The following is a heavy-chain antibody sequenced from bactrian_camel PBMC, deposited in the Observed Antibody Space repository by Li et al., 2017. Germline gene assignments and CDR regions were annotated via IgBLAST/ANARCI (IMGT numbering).Heavy chain of an antibody. CDR1: GYIFSKCG. CDR3: SRSLYDPVKS. D-gene: IGHD3*01. Sequence: HVQLVESGGGSVLAGGSLKLSCEVRGYIFSKCGMGWYRQAPGKERELVSTITDGIATYADSVKGRFTISRDDARNTLYLQMNSLKTEDTATYFCSRSLYDPVKSWGQGTQVTVS. CDR2: ITDGIA. V-gene: IGHV3S53*01. J-gene: IGHJ4*01.